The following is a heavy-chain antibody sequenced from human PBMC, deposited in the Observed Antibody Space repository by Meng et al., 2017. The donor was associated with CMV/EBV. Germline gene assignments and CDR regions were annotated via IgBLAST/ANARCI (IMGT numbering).Heavy chain of an antibody. J-gene: IGHJ4*02. V-gene: IGHV4-39*07. Sequence: QLQLQGSGPGLLKPSETLSPTCTVSGGSISSSSYYWGWIRQPPGKGLEWIGSIYYSGSTYYNPSLKSRVTISVDTSKNQFSLKLSSVTAADTAVYYCVTWLWFGELSGYYFDYWGQGTLVTVSS. D-gene: IGHD3-10*01. CDR1: GGSISSSSYY. CDR3: VTWLWFGELSGYYFDY. CDR2: IYYSGST.